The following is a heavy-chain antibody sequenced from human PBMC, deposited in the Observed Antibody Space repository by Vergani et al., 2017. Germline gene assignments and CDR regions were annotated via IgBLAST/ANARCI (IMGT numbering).Heavy chain of an antibody. CDR3: ARSRIYYGAGSPDY. CDR1: GASVNPYY. D-gene: IGHD3-10*01. CDR2: VSFRGDT. J-gene: IGHJ4*02. V-gene: IGHV4-59*02. Sequence: QVKLQESGPGLVKPSETLSLTCTVSGASVNPYYWSWIRQPPGKGLEWMGYVSFRGDTLYDPSVKCRMTISLNTSSNQFSLYLTSVTAADTAVYYCARSRIYYGAGSPDYWGKGTLVTVSS.